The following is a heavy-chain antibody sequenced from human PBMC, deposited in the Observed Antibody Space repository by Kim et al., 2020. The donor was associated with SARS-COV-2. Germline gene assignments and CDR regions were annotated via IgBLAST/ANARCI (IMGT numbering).Heavy chain of an antibody. V-gene: IGHV1-69*13. Sequence: ASVKVSCKASGGTFSSYAISWVRQAPGQGLEWMGGIIPIFGTANYAQKFQGRVTITADESTSTAYMELSSLRSEDTAVYYCARDRRNCGGDCEYYYYGMDVWGQGTTVTVSS. CDR2: IIPIFGTA. CDR3: ARDRRNCGGDCEYYYYGMDV. J-gene: IGHJ6*02. CDR1: GGTFSSYA. D-gene: IGHD2-21*02.